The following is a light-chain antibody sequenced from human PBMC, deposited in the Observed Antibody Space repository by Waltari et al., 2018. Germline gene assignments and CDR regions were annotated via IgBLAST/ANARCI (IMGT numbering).Light chain of an antibody. CDR3: QQLDRSPFT. Sequence: VLTQSPGTLSLSPGERATLSCRASQSISSSYLAWYQQKAGQAPRLLIYGASSRATGIPDRFSGSGSGTDFTLTISGLEPEDSAVYYCQQLDRSPFTFGPGTKVDFK. J-gene: IGKJ3*01. CDR1: QSISSSY. V-gene: IGKV3-20*01. CDR2: GAS.